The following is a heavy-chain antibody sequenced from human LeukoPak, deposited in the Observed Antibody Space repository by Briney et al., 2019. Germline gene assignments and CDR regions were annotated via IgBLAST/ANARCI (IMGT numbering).Heavy chain of an antibody. D-gene: IGHD3-10*01. CDR1: GGSISSSNW. CDR3: AREDGSGSYYSFPY. J-gene: IGHJ4*02. CDR2: IYHSGST. Sequence: SETLSLTCAVSGGSISSSNWWSWVRQPPGKGLEWIGEIYHSGSTSYNPSLKSRVTISVDKSKNQFSLKLSSVTAADTAVYYCAREDGSGSYYSFPYWGQGTLVTVSS. V-gene: IGHV4-4*02.